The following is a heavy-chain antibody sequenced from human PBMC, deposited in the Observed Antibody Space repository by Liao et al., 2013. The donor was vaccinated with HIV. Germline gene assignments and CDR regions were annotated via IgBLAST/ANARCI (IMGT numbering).Heavy chain of an antibody. J-gene: IGHJ5*02. D-gene: IGHD5/OR15-5a*01. CDR1: GGSIGSTTYY. CDR3: TRVSTPNWFDP. Sequence: QLRLQESGPGLVKPSETLSLTCTVSGGSIGSTTYYWGWIRQPPGKGLELIAFISYSGSIFYNPSLKSRVTMAIDTSKTQFSLKLSSVTAADTAVYFCTRVSTPNWFDPWGQGTLVTVSS. CDR2: ISYSGSI. V-gene: IGHV4-39*07.